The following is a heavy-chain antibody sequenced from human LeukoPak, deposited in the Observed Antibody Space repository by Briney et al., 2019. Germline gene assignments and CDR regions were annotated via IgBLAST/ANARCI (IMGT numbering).Heavy chain of an antibody. Sequence: GGSLRLSCTASGFALRSHLMTWVRQVPGRGPEWVANVNRDGSETYYLDSVKGRFTISKDNAKNSLYLQMNSLRAEDTALYHCARNNGMDVWGQGTTVIVSS. CDR2: VNRDGSET. J-gene: IGHJ6*02. CDR1: GFALRSHL. CDR3: ARNNGMDV. V-gene: IGHV3-7*03.